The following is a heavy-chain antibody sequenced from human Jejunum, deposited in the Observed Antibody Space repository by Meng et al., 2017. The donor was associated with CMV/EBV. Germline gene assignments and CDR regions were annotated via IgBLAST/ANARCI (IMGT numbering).Heavy chain of an antibody. J-gene: IGHJ4*02. CDR1: GRAIRTGAYV. Sequence: VCGRAIRTGAYVGVRVRQSPGKGIEWIGCRYYGGSTYYNASLKSGVTISLDTSKKQSCLRLSYMTAAETAVYYCDRARAGEVTLHYWGQGTLVTVSS. V-gene: IGHV4-30-4*01. CDR3: DRARAGEVTLHY. CDR2: RYYGGST. D-gene: IGHD4-23*01.